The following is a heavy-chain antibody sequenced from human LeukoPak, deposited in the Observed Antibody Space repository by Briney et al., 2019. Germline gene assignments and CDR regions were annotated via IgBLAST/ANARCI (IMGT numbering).Heavy chain of an antibody. CDR2: ISSSGSTI. CDR3: ARVSTAPSSMVRGNWFDP. V-gene: IGHV3-11*01. Sequence: LRLSCAASGFTFSDYYMSWIRQAPGKGLEWVSYISSSGSTIYYAESVEGRFTISRDNAKHSLYLQMNSLRAEDTAVYYCARVSTAPSSMVRGNWFDPWGQGTLVTVSS. J-gene: IGHJ5*02. CDR1: GFTFSDYY. D-gene: IGHD3-10*01.